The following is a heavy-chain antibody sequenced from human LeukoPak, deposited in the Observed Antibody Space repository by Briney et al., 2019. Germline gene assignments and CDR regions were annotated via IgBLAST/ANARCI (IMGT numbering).Heavy chain of an antibody. CDR1: GGSISSYY. CDR2: IYYSGST. J-gene: IGHJ4*02. D-gene: IGHD6-19*01. Sequence: PSETLSLTCTVSGGSISSYYWSWIRQPPGQGLEWIGYIYYSGSTNYNPSLKSRVTISVDTSKNQFSLKLSSVTAADTAVYYCARAGSGWYFHYSGQAAVVTVSS. V-gene: IGHV4-59*01. CDR3: ARAGSGWYFHY.